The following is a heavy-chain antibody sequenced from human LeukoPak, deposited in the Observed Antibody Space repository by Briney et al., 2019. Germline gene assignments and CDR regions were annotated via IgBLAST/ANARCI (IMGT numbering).Heavy chain of an antibody. J-gene: IGHJ4*02. D-gene: IGHD6-19*01. V-gene: IGHV4-34*01. CDR2: INHSGST. Sequence: SETLSLTCAVYGGSFSGYYWSWIRQPPGKGLEWIGEINHSGSTNYNPSLKSRVTISVDTSKNQFSLKLSSVTAADTAVYYCARGSFASSGSSSFFDLWGRGTLVTVSS. CDR1: GGSFSGYY. CDR3: ARGSFASSGSSSFFDL.